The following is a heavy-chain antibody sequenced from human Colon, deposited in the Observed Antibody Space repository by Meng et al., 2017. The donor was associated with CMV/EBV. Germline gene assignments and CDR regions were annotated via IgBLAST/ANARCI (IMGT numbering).Heavy chain of an antibody. J-gene: IGHJ4*02. Sequence: FSGFSLDTRGVGVAWIRQPPGKALEWLALIYWDDEKRYNPSLQNRLTISNDTSKNQVLLTMTNMDPADTATYYCARRGSGSYAFDHWGQGTPVTVSS. D-gene: IGHD1-26*01. CDR3: ARRGSGSYAFDH. CDR2: IYWDDEK. V-gene: IGHV2-5*02. CDR1: GFSLDTRGVG.